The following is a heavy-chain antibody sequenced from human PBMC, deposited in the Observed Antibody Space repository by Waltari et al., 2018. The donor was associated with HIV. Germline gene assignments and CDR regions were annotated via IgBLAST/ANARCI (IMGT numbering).Heavy chain of an antibody. V-gene: IGHV3-30*02. CDR3: AKDIYRTTRWVGAFDI. CDR1: GFTFSSYG. CDR2: IRYDGSNK. Sequence: QVQLVESGGGVVQPGGSLRLSCAASGFTFSSYGMHWVRQAPGKGLEWVAVIRYDGSNKYYADSVKGRFTISRDNSKNTLYLQMNSLRAEDTAVYYCAKDIYRTTRWVGAFDIWGQGTMVTVSS. J-gene: IGHJ3*02. D-gene: IGHD4-17*01.